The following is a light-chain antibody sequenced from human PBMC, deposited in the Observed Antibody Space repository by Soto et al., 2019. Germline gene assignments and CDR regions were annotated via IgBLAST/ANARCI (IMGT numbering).Light chain of an antibody. CDR1: QSISNS. Sequence: IQMTQSPSSLSASVGDRVTITCRASQSISNSLNWYQQKSGKAPKLLIYAASNLQSGVPSRFSGSGSGTDFTLTISSLQPEDFATYYCQHRATFVGGTKGEIK. J-gene: IGKJ4*01. CDR2: AAS. CDR3: QHRAT. V-gene: IGKV1-39*01.